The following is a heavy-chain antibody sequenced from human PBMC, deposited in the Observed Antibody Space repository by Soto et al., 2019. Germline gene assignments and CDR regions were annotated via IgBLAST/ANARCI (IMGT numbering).Heavy chain of an antibody. D-gene: IGHD3-9*01. J-gene: IGHJ4*02. CDR1: GYTFTSYD. CDR3: ARAQYYDMLTGYYYFDY. CDR2: MNPNSGNT. Sequence: ASVKVSSKASGYTFTSYDINWVRQTTGQGLEWMGWMNPNSGNTGYAQKFQGRVTMTRNTSISTAYMELSSLRSEDTAVYYCARAQYYDMLTGYYYFDYWGQGTLVTVSS. V-gene: IGHV1-8*01.